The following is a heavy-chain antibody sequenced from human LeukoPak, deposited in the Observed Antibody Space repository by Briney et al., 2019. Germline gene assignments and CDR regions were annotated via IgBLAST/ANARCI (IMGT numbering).Heavy chain of an antibody. Sequence: GGSLRLSCAASGFTFSSYAMSWVRQAPGKGLEWVSAISGSGGSTYYADSVKGRFTISRDNSKNTPYLQMNSLRAEDTAVYYCAFPKGGAGAFDIWGQGTMVTVSS. CDR2: ISGSGGST. CDR3: AFPKGGAGAFDI. J-gene: IGHJ3*02. V-gene: IGHV3-23*01. CDR1: GFTFSSYA. D-gene: IGHD1-26*01.